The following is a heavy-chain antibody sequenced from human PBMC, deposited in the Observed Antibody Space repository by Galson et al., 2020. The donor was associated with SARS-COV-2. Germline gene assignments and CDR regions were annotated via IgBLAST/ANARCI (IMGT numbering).Heavy chain of an antibody. CDR2: INSDGSST. J-gene: IGHJ6*02. D-gene: IGHD3-3*01. CDR3: ARDRTAYYDFWSGYYSQHYYYYGMDV. V-gene: IGHV3-74*01. Sequence: TRGSLRLSCAASGFTFSSYWMHWVRQAPGKGLVWVSRINSDGSSTSYAASVKGRFTISRDNAKNTLYLQMNSLRAEDTAVYYCARDRTAYYDFWSGYYSQHYYYYGMDVWGQGTTVTVSS. CDR1: GFTFSSYW.